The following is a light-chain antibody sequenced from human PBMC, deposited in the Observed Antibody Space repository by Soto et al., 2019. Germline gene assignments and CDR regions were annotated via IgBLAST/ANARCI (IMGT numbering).Light chain of an antibody. CDR1: SSVLGGYNY. CDR3: SSYTISSTLV. CDR2: DVS. J-gene: IGLJ1*01. V-gene: IGLV2-14*01. Sequence: QSALTQPASVSGSPGQSITISCTGASSVLGGYNYVSWYQQHPGKAPKLMLYDVSNRPSGVSNRFSGSRSGNTASLTISGLQAEDEADYYCSSYTISSTLVFGTGTKLTVL.